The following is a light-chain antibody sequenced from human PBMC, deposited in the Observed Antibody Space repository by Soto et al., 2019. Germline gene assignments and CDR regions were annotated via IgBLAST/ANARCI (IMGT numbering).Light chain of an antibody. Sequence: EIVLTQSPGPLSLSPGDRATLSCRASQSVNSYLAWYQQKPGQAPRLLIYDASNRATGIPARFSGSRSGTDFTLTISSLEPEDFTFYYCQQRSNWPLTFGGGTKVDIK. CDR3: QQRSNWPLT. J-gene: IGKJ4*01. CDR1: QSVNSY. CDR2: DAS. V-gene: IGKV3-11*01.